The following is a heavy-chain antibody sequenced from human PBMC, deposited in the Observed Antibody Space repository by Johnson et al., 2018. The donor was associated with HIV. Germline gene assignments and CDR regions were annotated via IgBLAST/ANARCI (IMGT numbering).Heavy chain of an antibody. V-gene: IGHV3-53*01. CDR3: ARDANEFVVVIANDAFDI. J-gene: IGHJ3*02. CDR1: GFTVSSNY. D-gene: IGHD2-21*01. CDR2: IYSGGST. Sequence: VHLVESGGGLIQPGGSLRLSCAASGFTVSSNYMSWVRQAQGKGLEWVSVIYSGGSTYYADSVKGRFTISRDNSKNTLYLQMNSLRAEDTAVYYCARDANEFVVVIANDAFDIWGQGTMVTVSS.